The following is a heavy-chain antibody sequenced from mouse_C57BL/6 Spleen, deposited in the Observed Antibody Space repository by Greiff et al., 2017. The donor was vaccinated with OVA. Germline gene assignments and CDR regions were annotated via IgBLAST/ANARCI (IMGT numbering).Heavy chain of an antibody. V-gene: IGHV5-4*01. D-gene: IGHD3-2*02. J-gene: IGHJ3*01. Sequence: EVKVVESGGGLVKPGGSLKLSCAASGFTFSSYAMSWVRQTPEKRLEWVATISDGGSYTYYPDNVKGRFTISRDNAKNNLYLQMSHLKSEDTAMYYCARDLDSSGYGFAYWGQGTLVTVSA. CDR2: ISDGGSYT. CDR3: ARDLDSSGYGFAY. CDR1: GFTFSSYA.